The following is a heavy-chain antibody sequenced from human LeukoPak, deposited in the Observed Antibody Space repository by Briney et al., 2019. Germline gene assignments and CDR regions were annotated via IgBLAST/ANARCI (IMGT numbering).Heavy chain of an antibody. J-gene: IGHJ4*02. Sequence: GASVKDSCKASGYTFTGYYMHWVRQAPGQGLEWMGWINPNSGATSHAQKFQGRVTMTRDTSISTAYMELSRLRSDDTAVYYCTRGRDFGGNSKLFDHWGQGTLVTVSS. V-gene: IGHV1-2*02. CDR2: INPNSGAT. CDR1: GYTFTGYY. D-gene: IGHD4-23*01. CDR3: TRGRDFGGNSKLFDH.